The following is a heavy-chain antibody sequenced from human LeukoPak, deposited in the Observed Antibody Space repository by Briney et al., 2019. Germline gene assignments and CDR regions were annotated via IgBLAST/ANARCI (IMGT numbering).Heavy chain of an antibody. J-gene: IGHJ4*02. CDR3: ARAGNTAMVEELDY. CDR1: GGTFSSYA. CDR2: IIPILGTA. D-gene: IGHD5-18*01. V-gene: IGHV1-69*11. Sequence: GASVKVSCKASGGTFSSYAISWVRQAPGQGLEWMGRIIPILGTANYAQKFQGRVTITADESTSTAYMELSSLRSEDTAVYYCARAGNTAMVEELDYWGQGTLVTVSS.